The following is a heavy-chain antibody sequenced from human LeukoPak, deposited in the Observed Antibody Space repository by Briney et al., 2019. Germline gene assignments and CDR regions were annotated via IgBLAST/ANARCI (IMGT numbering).Heavy chain of an antibody. CDR3: ARARRSDSSWYDH. V-gene: IGHV1-69*04. J-gene: IGHJ5*02. CDR1: GGTFSSYA. CDR2: IIPILGIV. D-gene: IGHD6-13*01. Sequence: GASVKVSCKASGGTFSSYAINWVRQAPGQGLEWMGRIIPILGIVNYAQRFQGSVTITADKSTTTVFMELSSLRSEDTAVYFCARARRSDSSWYDHWGQGTLVSVSS.